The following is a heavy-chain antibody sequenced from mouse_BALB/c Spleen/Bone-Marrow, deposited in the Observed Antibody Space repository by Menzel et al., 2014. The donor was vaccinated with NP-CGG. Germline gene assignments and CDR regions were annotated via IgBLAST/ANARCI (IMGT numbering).Heavy chain of an antibody. CDR2: IDPANGNT. V-gene: IGHV14-3*02. Sequence: VQLQQPGAELVKPGASVKLSCTASGFNIKDTYMHWVKQRPEQGLEWIGRIDPANGNTKYDPKFQGKATITADASSNTAYLQLSSLTSEDTAVYYCAVYDYEGFAYWGQGTLVTVS. J-gene: IGHJ3*01. CDR1: GFNIKDTY. CDR3: AVYDYEGFAY. D-gene: IGHD2-4*01.